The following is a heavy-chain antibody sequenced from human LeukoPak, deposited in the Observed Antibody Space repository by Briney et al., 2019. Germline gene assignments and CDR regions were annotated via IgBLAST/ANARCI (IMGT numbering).Heavy chain of an antibody. CDR2: IYSGDTDT. V-gene: IGHV5-51*01. Sequence: GESLKIPCKGSGYSFTNYWIGQVRQMPGEGLEGVGIIYSGDTDTRYSPSFPGQVTISADKPISTAYLQWSSLKASDTAMYYCARHRPELSDAFDIWGQGTMVTVSS. J-gene: IGHJ3*02. CDR3: ARHRPELSDAFDI. D-gene: IGHD1-26*01. CDR1: GYSFTNYW.